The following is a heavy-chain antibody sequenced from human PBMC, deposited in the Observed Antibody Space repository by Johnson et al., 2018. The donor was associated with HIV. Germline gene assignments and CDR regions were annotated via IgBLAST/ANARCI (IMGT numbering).Heavy chain of an antibody. CDR1: GFTFSSYG. J-gene: IGHJ3*02. CDR2: VNWNGGST. D-gene: IGHD6-19*01. V-gene: IGHV3-20*04. Sequence: VQLVESGGGVVQPGGSLRLSCVGSGFTFSSYGMHWVRQAPGKGLEGVSGVNWNGGSTGYADSVKGRFTISRDNAKNSLYLQMNSLRAGDTALYYCARVLTTVDGLGFDIWGQGTVVTVSS. CDR3: ARVLTTVDGLGFDI.